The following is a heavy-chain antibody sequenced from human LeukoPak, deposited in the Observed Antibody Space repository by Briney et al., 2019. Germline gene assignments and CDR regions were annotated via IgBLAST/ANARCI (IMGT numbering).Heavy chain of an antibody. V-gene: IGHV3-30*02. CDR2: IRYDGSRE. J-gene: IGHJ4*02. D-gene: IGHD3-16*02. Sequence: GGSLRLSCAASGFTFSTYGMHWVRQAPGKGLEWVAFIRYDGSREYYADSVRGRFTISRDNSKNTLFLQMNSLRAEDTAMYYCAKAVTRYYFDYWGQGTLVTVSS. CDR1: GFTFSTYG. CDR3: AKAVTRYYFDY.